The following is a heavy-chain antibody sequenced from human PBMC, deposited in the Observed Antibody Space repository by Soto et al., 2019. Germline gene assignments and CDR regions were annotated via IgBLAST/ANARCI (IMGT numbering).Heavy chain of an antibody. CDR2: INSDGSNI. CDR1: GFTFSSSW. CDR3: ARPYFGSGVRRSLAS. D-gene: IGHD3-10*01. J-gene: IGHJ4*02. Sequence: GGSLRLSCAASGFTFSSSWMHWVRQAPGKGLLWVSHINSDGSNIDYAGSVKGRFIISRDNAKNTLYLQMNSLTAEDTAVYYCARPYFGSGVRRSLASWGQRTLVTVSS. V-gene: IGHV3-74*01.